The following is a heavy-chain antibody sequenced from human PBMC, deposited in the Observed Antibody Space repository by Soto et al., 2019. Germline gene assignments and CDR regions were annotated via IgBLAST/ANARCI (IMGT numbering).Heavy chain of an antibody. D-gene: IGHD5-12*01. CDR1: GGSVSSGSYY. J-gene: IGHJ4*02. Sequence: SETLSLTCTVSGGSVSSGSYYWSWIRQPPGKGLEWIGYIYYSGSTNYNPSLKSRVTISVDTSKNQFSLKLSSVTAADTAVYYCARDRGYSGYDTPPFDYWGQGTLVTVSS. V-gene: IGHV4-61*01. CDR3: ARDRGYSGYDTPPFDY. CDR2: IYYSGST.